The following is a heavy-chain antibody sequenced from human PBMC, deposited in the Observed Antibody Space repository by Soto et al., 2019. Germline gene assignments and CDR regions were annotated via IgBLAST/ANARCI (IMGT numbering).Heavy chain of an antibody. CDR2: ISGSGGST. D-gene: IGHD3-22*01. CDR1: GFTFSSYA. V-gene: IGHV3-23*01. CDR3: AKYYYDRSGSPLAFDY. J-gene: IGHJ4*02. Sequence: GGSLRLSCAASGFTFSSYAMSWVRQAAGKGLEWVSAISGSGGSTYHADSVKGPFTISRDNSKNTLYLQMNSLRAEDTAVYYCAKYYYDRSGSPLAFDYWGQGTLVTVSS.